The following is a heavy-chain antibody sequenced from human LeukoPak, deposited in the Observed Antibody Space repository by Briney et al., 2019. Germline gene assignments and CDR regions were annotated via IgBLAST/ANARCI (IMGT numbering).Heavy chain of an antibody. CDR3: ASDGRRSGWYQMYYFDY. V-gene: IGHV4-4*02. CDR1: GGSISSSNW. Sequence: KPSGTLSLTCAVSGGSISSSNWWSWVRQPPGKGLEWIGEIYHSGSTNYNPSLKSRVTISVDKSKNQFSLKLSSVTAADTAVYYCASDGRRSGWYQMYYFDYWGQGTLITVSS. D-gene: IGHD6-19*01. J-gene: IGHJ4*02. CDR2: IYHSGST.